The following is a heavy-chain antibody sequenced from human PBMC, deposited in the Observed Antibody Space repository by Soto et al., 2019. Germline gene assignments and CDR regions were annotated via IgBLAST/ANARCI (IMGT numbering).Heavy chain of an antibody. CDR3: ARSQGSSTSLEIYYSYYYGMDG. J-gene: IGHJ6*01. CDR2: IIPISETT. CDR1: GGTFSSYA. V-gene: IGHV1-69*01. D-gene: IGHD2-2*01. Sequence: QVQLVQSGAEVKKPGSSVKVSCKASGGTFSSYAISWARQAPGQGLEWMGGIIPISETTNYAQKFQGRVTITADESKSTAYMELSSLRSEDTAVYYCARSQGSSTSLEIYYSYYYGMDGWGQGTTVTVSS.